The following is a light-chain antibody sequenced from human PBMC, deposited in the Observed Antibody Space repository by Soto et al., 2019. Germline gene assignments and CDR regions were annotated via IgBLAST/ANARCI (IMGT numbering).Light chain of an antibody. CDR1: SNDIGGYNF. V-gene: IGLV2-14*01. CDR3: SSYTSTTNLYVV. CDR2: QVT. J-gene: IGLJ2*01. Sequence: QSALTQPASVSGSPGQSITISCTGTSNDIGGYNFVSWYQHHPGKAPKLILYQVTNRPSGVSDRFSGSKSVNTASLTISGLQAEDEADYYCSSYTSTTNLYVVFGGGTKLTVL.